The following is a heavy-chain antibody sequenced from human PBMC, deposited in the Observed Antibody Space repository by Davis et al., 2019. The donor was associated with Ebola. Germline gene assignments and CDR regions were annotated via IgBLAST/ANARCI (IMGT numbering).Heavy chain of an antibody. CDR2: VSASGSRL. Sequence: PGGSLRLSCAASGFNFSTYVLTCVRQAPGKGLEWVSSVSASGSRLYYADSVRGRFIISRDNSKNTLYLQMNSLRAEDTAVYYCAKARGAVVNIYYFDYWGQGTLVTASS. D-gene: IGHD3-3*01. CDR1: GFNFSTYV. J-gene: IGHJ4*02. CDR3: AKARGAVVNIYYFDY. V-gene: IGHV3-23*01.